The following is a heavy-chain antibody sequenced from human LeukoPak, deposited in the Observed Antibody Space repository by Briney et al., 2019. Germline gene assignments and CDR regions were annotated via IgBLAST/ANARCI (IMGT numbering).Heavy chain of an antibody. CDR1: GGSISSYY. V-gene: IGHV4-59*01. J-gene: IGHJ4*02. CDR2: IYYSGST. CDR3: ARQMGSYQTYYFDY. Sequence: KPSETLSLTCTVSGGSISSYYWSWIRQPPGKGLEWIGYIYYSGSTTYNPSLKSLVTISVDTSKKQFSLKLGSVTAADTAVYYCARQMGSYQTYYFDYWGQGTLVTVSS. D-gene: IGHD3-16*02.